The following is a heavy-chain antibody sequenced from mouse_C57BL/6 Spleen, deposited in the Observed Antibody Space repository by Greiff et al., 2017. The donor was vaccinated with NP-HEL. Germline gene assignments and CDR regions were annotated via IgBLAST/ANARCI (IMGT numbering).Heavy chain of an antibody. CDR1: GYSFTGYY. CDR3: AEGAMDY. Sequence: EVQLQQSGPELVKPGASVKISCKASGYSFTGYYMNWVKQSPEKSLEWIGEINPSTGGTTYNQKFKAKATLTVDKSSSTAYMQLKSLTSEDSAVYYCAEGAMDYWGQGTSVTVSS. CDR2: INPSTGGT. V-gene: IGHV1-42*01. J-gene: IGHJ4*01.